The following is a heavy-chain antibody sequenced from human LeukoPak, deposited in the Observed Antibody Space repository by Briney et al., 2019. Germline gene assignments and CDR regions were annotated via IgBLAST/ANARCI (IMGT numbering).Heavy chain of an antibody. Sequence: ASVKVSCKASGYPFTGYYIHWVRQAPGQGLEWMGRINPNSGGTNYAQKFQGRVTMTRDTSISTAYMELSSLRSEDTAVYYCARAMSGYDQTLDYWGQGTLVTVSS. CDR2: INPNSGGT. CDR3: ARAMSGYDQTLDY. CDR1: GYPFTGYY. D-gene: IGHD5-12*01. V-gene: IGHV1-2*06. J-gene: IGHJ4*02.